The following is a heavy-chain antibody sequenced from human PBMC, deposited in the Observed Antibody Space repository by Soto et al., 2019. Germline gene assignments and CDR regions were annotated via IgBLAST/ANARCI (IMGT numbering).Heavy chain of an antibody. CDR3: ARLDFRSGYYGGRFDP. V-gene: IGHV4-39*01. D-gene: IGHD3-3*01. CDR1: GDSVNNNDFY. Sequence: SETLSLTCTVSGDSVNNNDFYWAWIRQPPGKGLEWVVTIFYSGTTYHNPSLKGRVTASVDRSENQFSLKLTSVTASDTAVYYCARLDFRSGYYGGRFDPWGQGTMVTVSS. J-gene: IGHJ5*02. CDR2: IFYSGTT.